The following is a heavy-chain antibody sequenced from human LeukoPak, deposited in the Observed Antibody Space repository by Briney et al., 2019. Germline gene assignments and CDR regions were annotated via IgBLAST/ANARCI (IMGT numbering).Heavy chain of an antibody. D-gene: IGHD1-26*01. Sequence: ASVKVSCKASGYTFTGYYMHWVRQAPGQGLEWMGWINPNSGGTNYAQKFQGRVTMTRDTSISTAYMELSRLRSDDTAVYYCARGGWLGATEEDHSWFDPWGQGTLVTVSS. CDR1: GYTFTGYY. J-gene: IGHJ5*02. V-gene: IGHV1-2*02. CDR2: INPNSGGT. CDR3: ARGGWLGATEEDHSWFDP.